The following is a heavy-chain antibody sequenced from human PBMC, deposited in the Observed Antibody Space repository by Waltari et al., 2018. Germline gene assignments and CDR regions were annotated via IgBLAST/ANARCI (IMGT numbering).Heavy chain of an antibody. D-gene: IGHD6-13*01. V-gene: IGHV4-34*01. CDR2: INHSGST. CDR1: GGSFGGYY. CDR3: ARISSWSRGVDY. J-gene: IGHJ4*02. Sequence: QVQLQQWGAGLLKPSETLSLTCAVYGGSFGGYYWSWIRQPPGKGLEWIGEINHSGSTNYNPSLKSRVTISVDTSKNQFSLKLSSVTAADTAVYYCARISSWSRGVDYWGQGTLVTVSS.